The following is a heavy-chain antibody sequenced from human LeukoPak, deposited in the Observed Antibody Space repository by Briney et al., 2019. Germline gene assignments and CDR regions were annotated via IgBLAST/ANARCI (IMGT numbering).Heavy chain of an antibody. J-gene: IGHJ4*02. CDR2: ISWIGGGI. CDR1: GFPFHDYA. D-gene: IGHD2-2*02. CDR3: TKSDCSSTSCHTSDY. Sequence: GGPLRLSCAASGFPFHDYAMHWVRQGPEKGLEWVSGISWIGGGIGYADSVMGRFTVSRDNAKNSLFLQMNSLRPEDTALYYCTKSDCSSTSCHTSDYWGQGTLVTVSS. V-gene: IGHV3-9*01.